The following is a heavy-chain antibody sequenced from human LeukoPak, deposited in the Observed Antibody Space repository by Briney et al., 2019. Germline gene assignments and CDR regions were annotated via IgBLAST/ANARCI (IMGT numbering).Heavy chain of an antibody. CDR2: IYYSGST. CDR1: GGSISSYY. D-gene: IGHD2-8*01. V-gene: IGHV4-59*01. CDR3: ARASLGYCTNGVCYTHDY. J-gene: IGHJ4*02. Sequence: SETLSLTCTVSGGSISSYYWSWIRQPPGKGLEWIGYIYYSGSTNYNPSLKSRVTISVDTSKNQFSLKLSSVTAADTAVYYCARASLGYCTNGVCYTHDYWGQGTLVTVSS.